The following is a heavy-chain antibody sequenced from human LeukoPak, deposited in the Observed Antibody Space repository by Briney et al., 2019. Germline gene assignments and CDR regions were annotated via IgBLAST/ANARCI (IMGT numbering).Heavy chain of an antibody. CDR1: GFTFSSYA. V-gene: IGHV3-30-3*01. D-gene: IGHD3-3*01. CDR3: ARDRQDYDFWSGYYSGSFWFDP. Sequence: PGGSLRPSCAASGFTFSSYAMHWVRQAPGKGLEWVAVISYDGSNKYYADSVKGRFTISRDNSKNTLYLQMNSLRAEDTAVYYCARDRQDYDFWSGYYSGSFWFDPWGQGTLVTVSS. CDR2: ISYDGSNK. J-gene: IGHJ5*02.